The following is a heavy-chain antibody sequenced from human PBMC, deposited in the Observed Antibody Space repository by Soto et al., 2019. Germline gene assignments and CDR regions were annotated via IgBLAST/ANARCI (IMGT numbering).Heavy chain of an antibody. CDR2: TAYTGNT. Sequence: PSETLSLTCVVSGGSITSYHWSWVRQFPGKGLEWIAYTAYTGNTNYNPSLQSRVTISMDTSKNQLSLKLTSMTEADTAVYYCAKDSYGSGTDYFYGMDVRGQGTTVTVSS. J-gene: IGHJ6*02. CDR1: GGSITSYH. V-gene: IGHV4-59*01. CDR3: AKDSYGSGTDYFYGMDV. D-gene: IGHD3-10*01.